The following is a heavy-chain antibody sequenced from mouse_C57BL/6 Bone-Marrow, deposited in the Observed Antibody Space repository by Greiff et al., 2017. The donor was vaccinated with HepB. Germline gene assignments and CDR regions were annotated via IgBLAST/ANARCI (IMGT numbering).Heavy chain of an antibody. Sequence: EVKLVESEGGLVQPGSSMKLSCTASGFTFSDYYMAWVRQVPEKGLEWVANINYDGSSTYYLDSLKSRFIISRDNAKNILYLQMSSLKSEDTATYYCAREGTAQATFGFAYWGQGTLVTVSA. CDR1: GFTFSDYY. CDR2: INYDGSST. V-gene: IGHV5-16*01. CDR3: AREGTAQATFGFAY. J-gene: IGHJ3*01. D-gene: IGHD3-2*02.